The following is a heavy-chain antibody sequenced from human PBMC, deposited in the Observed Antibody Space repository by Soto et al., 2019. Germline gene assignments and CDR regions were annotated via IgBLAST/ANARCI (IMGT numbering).Heavy chain of an antibody. CDR3: AREDRDRETGLVPAAIDGMDV. CDR1: GGTFSRYS. Sequence: QVQLVQSGAEVKKPGSSVKVSCKASGGTFSRYSITWVRQAHGHGLEWIGRIIPIFGIASYAQKFQGRVTITADESTSTAYMELNSLRSDDTAVYYCAREDRDRETGLVPAAIDGMDVWGQGTTVTVSS. CDR2: IIPIFGIA. J-gene: IGHJ6*02. V-gene: IGHV1-69*08. D-gene: IGHD2-2*01.